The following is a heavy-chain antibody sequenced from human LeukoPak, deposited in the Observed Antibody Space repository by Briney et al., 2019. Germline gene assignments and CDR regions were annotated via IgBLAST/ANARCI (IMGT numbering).Heavy chain of an antibody. D-gene: IGHD3-10*01. CDR3: ARESSGSYYNPQGYMDV. Sequence: SETLSLTCTVSGGSISSSSHFWGWIRQPPGKGLEWIGSIYYSGNTYYNPSLKSRVTISVDTSKNQFSLNLSSVTAADTAVYYCARESSGSYYNPQGYMDVWGKGTTVTVSS. CDR1: GGSISSSSHF. CDR2: IYYSGNT. J-gene: IGHJ6*03. V-gene: IGHV4-39*07.